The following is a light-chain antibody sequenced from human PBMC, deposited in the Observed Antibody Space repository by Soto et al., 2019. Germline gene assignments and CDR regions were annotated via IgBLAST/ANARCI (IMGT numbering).Light chain of an antibody. CDR1: QDITTN. CDR2: GAS. J-gene: IGKJ2*01. V-gene: IGKV3-15*01. CDR3: QQYNTWLYT. Sequence: EIVMTQSPATLSVSPWERATLSCRASQDITTNLAWYQQKPGQAPRLLIYGASTRATGIPARFSGSGSGTEFTLTISSLQSEDLAVYYCQQYNTWLYTFGQGTKLEI.